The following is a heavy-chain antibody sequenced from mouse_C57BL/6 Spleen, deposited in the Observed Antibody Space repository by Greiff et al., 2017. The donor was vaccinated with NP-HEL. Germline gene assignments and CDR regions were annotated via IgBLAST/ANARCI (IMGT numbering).Heavy chain of an antibody. J-gene: IGHJ2*01. D-gene: IGHD1-1*01. Sequence: QVQLQQSGAELVKPGASVKISCKASGYAFSSYWMNWVKQRPGKGLEWIGQIYPGDGDTNYNGKFKGKATLTADKSSSTAYMQLSSLTSEDSAVYFCASPALYYYGSSGYFDYWGQGTTLTVSS. CDR1: GYAFSSYW. CDR2: IYPGDGDT. CDR3: ASPALYYYGSSGYFDY. V-gene: IGHV1-80*01.